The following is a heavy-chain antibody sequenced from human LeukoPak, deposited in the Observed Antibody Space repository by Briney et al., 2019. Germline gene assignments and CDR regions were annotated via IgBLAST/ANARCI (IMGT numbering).Heavy chain of an antibody. Sequence: PSETLSLTCTVSGYSISSGYSWSWVRQPPGKGLEWIGYIYSSGRSYYNPSLQSRVTISVDTSKNEFSLKVTSVTAADTAVYYCAREQAYYYDSSGYYRTRYYFDYWGQGTLVTVSS. CDR1: GYSISSGYS. CDR2: IYSSGRS. D-gene: IGHD3-22*01. V-gene: IGHV4-38-2*02. J-gene: IGHJ4*02. CDR3: AREQAYYYDSSGYYRTRYYFDY.